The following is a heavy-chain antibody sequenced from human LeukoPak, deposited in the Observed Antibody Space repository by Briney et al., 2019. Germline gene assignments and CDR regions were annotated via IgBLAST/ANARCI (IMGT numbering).Heavy chain of an antibody. J-gene: IGHJ4*02. Sequence: GGSLRLSCATSGFTFSSYGMSWVRQAPGKGLEWVSAISGSGGGTYYADSVKGRFTISRDNSKNTLYLHMSSLRAEDTAVYYCAKDSRITGTTIYYFDYWGQGTLVTVSS. CDR1: GFTFSSYG. D-gene: IGHD1-20*01. CDR3: AKDSRITGTTIYYFDY. CDR2: ISGSGGGT. V-gene: IGHV3-23*01.